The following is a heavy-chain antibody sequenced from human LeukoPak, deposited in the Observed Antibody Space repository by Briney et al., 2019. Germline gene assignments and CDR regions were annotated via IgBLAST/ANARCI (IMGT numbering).Heavy chain of an antibody. J-gene: IGHJ4*02. V-gene: IGHV1-2*02. Sequence: ASVKVSCKASGYTFTGYYMHWVRQAPGQGLEWMGWIHANTGGTNYAQKFQGRVTMTRDTSISTAYMDLSRLTSDDTAVYYCARSDTGAFDYWGQGTLVTVSS. CDR1: GYTFTGYY. CDR2: IHANTGGT. CDR3: ARSDTGAFDY. D-gene: IGHD3-9*01.